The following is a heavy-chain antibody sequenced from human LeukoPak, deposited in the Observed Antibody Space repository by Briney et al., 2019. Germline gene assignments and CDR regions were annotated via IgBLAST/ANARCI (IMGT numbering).Heavy chain of an antibody. CDR2: IGSSGSTI. CDR3: ARGVPAAIV. J-gene: IGHJ4*02. CDR1: GFTFSSYE. D-gene: IGHD2-2*01. V-gene: IGHV3-48*03. Sequence: GGSLRLSCAASGFTFSSYEMNWVRQAPGKGLEWVSYIGSSGSTIYYADSVKGRFTISRDNAKNSLYLQMNSLRAEDTAVYYCARGVPAAIVWGQGTLVTVSS.